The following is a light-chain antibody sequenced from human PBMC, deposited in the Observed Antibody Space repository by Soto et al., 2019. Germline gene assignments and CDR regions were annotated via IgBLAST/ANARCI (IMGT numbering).Light chain of an antibody. J-gene: IGKJ1*01. Sequence: DIQMTQSPSSLSASLGDRVTITCRASQGIKKYVAWYQQRPGKVPKLLIYAASSLQSGFPSRFSGSGSGTDFTLTISSLQPEDVATYYCQKYDTVPWAFGQGTKVDI. V-gene: IGKV1-27*01. CDR3: QKYDTVPWA. CDR1: QGIKKY. CDR2: AAS.